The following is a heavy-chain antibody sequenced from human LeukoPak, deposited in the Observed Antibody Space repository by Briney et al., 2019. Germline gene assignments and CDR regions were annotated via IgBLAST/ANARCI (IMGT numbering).Heavy chain of an antibody. D-gene: IGHD5/OR15-5a*01. CDR1: GYTFTNYY. CDR3: ARDLRGDAFDI. Sequence: ASVKVSCKASGYTFTNYYIHWVGQAPGQGLELMGWINTNTGNPTYAQGFTGRFVFSLDTSVSTAYLQISSLKAEDTAVYYCARDLRGDAFDIWGQGTMVTVSS. CDR2: INTNTGNP. V-gene: IGHV7-4-1*02. J-gene: IGHJ3*02.